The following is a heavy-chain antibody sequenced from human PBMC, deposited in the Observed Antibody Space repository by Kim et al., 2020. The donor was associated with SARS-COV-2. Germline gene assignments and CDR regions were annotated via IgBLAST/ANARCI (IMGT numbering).Heavy chain of an antibody. J-gene: IGHJ4*02. D-gene: IGHD2-2*01. V-gene: IGHV1-2*02. CDR2: INPNSGGT. Sequence: ASVKVSCKASGYTFTGYYMHWVRQAPGQGLEWMGWINPNSGGTNYAQKFQGRVTMTRDTSISTAYMELSRLRSDDTAVYYCATDIVVVPAAELFDYWGQGTLVTVSS. CDR1: GYTFTGYY. CDR3: ATDIVVVPAAELFDY.